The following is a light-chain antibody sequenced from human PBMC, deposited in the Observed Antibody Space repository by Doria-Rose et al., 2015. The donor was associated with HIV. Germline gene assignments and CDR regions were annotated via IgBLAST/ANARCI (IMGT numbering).Light chain of an antibody. Sequence: DIRLTQSPSSLSASVGDRVTITCRARQSTGSVINLYQQQPVKAPQLLISAAASLRNGVPSRCSGSGSGTDFTLTISSLQPEDVATYFCQQSYSTPLTFGGGTRVEIK. CDR2: AAA. CDR1: QSTGSV. CDR3: QQSYSTPLT. J-gene: IGKJ4*01. V-gene: IGKV1-39*01.